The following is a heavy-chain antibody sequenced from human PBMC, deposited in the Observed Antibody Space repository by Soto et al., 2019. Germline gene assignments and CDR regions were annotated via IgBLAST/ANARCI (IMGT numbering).Heavy chain of an antibody. CDR2: ISYDGSNK. Sequence: GGSLRLSCAASGFTFSSYAMHWVRQAPGKGLEWVAVISYDGSNKYYADSVKGRLTISRDNSKNTLYLQMNSLRAEDTAVYYCARGGSSSWYDAFDIWGQGKMVTVSS. CDR3: ARGGSSSWYDAFDI. V-gene: IGHV3-30-3*01. D-gene: IGHD6-13*01. J-gene: IGHJ3*02. CDR1: GFTFSSYA.